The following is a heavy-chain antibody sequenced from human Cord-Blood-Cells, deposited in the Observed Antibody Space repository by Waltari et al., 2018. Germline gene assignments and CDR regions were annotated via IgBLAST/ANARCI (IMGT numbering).Heavy chain of an antibody. CDR3: ARGRGTVWWLPTRAVWFDP. CDR1: GGSFSGYY. J-gene: IGHJ5*02. Sequence: QVQLQQWGAGLLKPSETLSLTCAVYGGSFSGYYWSWIGQPPGKGLEWIGEINHSGSHNYNQTIKSRVTISVDTSKNTFSLTLRSVTAADTAVYYCARGRGTVWWLPTRAVWFDPWGQGTLVTVSS. V-gene: IGHV4-34*01. CDR2: INHSGSH. D-gene: IGHD5-12*01.